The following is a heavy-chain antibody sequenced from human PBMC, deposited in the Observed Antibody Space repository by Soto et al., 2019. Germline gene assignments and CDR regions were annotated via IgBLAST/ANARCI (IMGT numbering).Heavy chain of an antibody. V-gene: IGHV5-51*01. D-gene: IGHD4-17*01. J-gene: IGHJ6*02. CDR1: GYSFTSFW. Sequence: GQSLKISCKGSGYSFTSFWIGWVRQMPGKGLEWLGIIYSGDSDTSYSPYFHCQVSISADKSSSTAYLQWISLTASDTAMYYCARQGSNYGDYGYGMDVWGQGGTGTGSS. CDR3: ARQGSNYGDYGYGMDV. CDR2: IYSGDSDT.